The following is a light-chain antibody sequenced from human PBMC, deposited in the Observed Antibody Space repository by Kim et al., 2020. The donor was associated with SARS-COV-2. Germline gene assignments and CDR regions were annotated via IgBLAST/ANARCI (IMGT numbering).Light chain of an antibody. Sequence: GRSSPIACTGTSSCVGGYIHVSWYQQHPGKAPKLIIYDVNKRPSGASDRFSGSKSANTASLTISGLQAEDEAEYYCSSFTSIGTWVFGGGTQLTVL. V-gene: IGLV2-14*04. CDR2: DVN. CDR3: SSFTSIGTWV. J-gene: IGLJ3*02. CDR1: SSCVGGYIH.